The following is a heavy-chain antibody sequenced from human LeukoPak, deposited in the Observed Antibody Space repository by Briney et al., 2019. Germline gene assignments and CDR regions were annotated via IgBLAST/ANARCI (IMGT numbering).Heavy chain of an antibody. CDR3: AKGSLGYCSGARCYPFDY. CDR1: GFTFSNYA. J-gene: IGHJ4*02. CDR2: IVGSGGST. V-gene: IGHV3-23*01. Sequence: GGSLRLSCAASGFTFSNYAMNWVRQTPGTGLEWVSSIVGSGGSTYYADSVKGRFTISRDSSKNTLYLQMNSLRAVDSAVYYCAKGSLGYCSGARCYPFDYWGQGTLVTVSS. D-gene: IGHD2-15*01.